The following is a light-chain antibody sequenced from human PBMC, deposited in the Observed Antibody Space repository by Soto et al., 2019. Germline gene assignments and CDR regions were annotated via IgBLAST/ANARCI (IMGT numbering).Light chain of an antibody. CDR1: QSVSSY. Sequence: EIVLTQSPATLSLSPGERATLSCRASQSVSSYLAWYQQKPGQAPRLLIYDASHRATGIPARFSGSGSGTDFTLTISSLEPEDFAVYYCQQRSNWPPHFGGGTKVEIK. J-gene: IGKJ4*01. V-gene: IGKV3-11*01. CDR2: DAS. CDR3: QQRSNWPPH.